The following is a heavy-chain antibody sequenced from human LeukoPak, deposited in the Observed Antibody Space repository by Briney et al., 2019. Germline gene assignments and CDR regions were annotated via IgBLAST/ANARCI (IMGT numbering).Heavy chain of an antibody. Sequence: PGGSLRLSCAASGFTFSSYGMHWVRQAPGKGLEWVAVISYDGSNKYYADSVKGRFTISRDNSKNTLYLQMNSLRAEDTAVCYCAKAPVLWEPYDAFDIWGQGTMVTVSS. CDR3: AKAPVLWEPYDAFDI. D-gene: IGHD1-26*01. V-gene: IGHV3-30*18. J-gene: IGHJ3*02. CDR1: GFTFSSYG. CDR2: ISYDGSNK.